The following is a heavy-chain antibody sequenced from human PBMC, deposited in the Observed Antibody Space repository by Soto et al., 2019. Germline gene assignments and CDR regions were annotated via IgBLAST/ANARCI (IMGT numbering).Heavy chain of an antibody. J-gene: IGHJ6*01. CDR1: GFTFSSCS. CDR3: ASTRGRYYYYGMDV. D-gene: IGHD2-2*01. V-gene: IGHV3-21*04. Sequence: GGSLRLSCAASGFTFSSCSMNWVRQAPGKGLEWVSSISSTGNYIYYADSVKGRFTISRDNAKNSLYLQMNSPRAEDTAVYYWASTRGRYYYYGMDVWGQGTTVNVSS. CDR2: ISSTGNYI.